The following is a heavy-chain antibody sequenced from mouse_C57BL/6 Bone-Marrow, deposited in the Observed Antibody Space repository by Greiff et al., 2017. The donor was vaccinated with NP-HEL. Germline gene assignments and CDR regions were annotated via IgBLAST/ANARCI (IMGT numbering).Heavy chain of an antibody. CDR3: ARQGIYYDFDY. D-gene: IGHD2-4*01. V-gene: IGHV5-12*01. CDR2: ISNGGGST. Sequence: DVQLQESGGGLVQPGGSLKLSCAASGFTFSDYYMYWVRQTPEKRLEWVAYISNGGGSTYYPDTVKGRFTISRDNAKNTLYLQMSRLKSEDTAMYYCARQGIYYDFDYWGQGTTLTVSS. J-gene: IGHJ2*01. CDR1: GFTFSDYY.